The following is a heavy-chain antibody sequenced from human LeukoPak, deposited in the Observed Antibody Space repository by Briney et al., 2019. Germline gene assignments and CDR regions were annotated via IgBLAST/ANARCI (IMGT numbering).Heavy chain of an antibody. J-gene: IGHJ5*02. V-gene: IGHV3-53*01. D-gene: IGHD6-19*01. CDR1: GFTVSSNY. CDR2: IYSGGST. CDR3: ARGLKKGSSGWYVPWFDP. Sequence: PPGGSLRLSCPASGFTVSSNYTSWARQAPGKGRGWVSVIYSGGSTYHADSVKGRFTISRDNSKNTLYLQMNSLRAEDTAVYYCARGLKKGSSGWYVPWFDPWGQGTLVTVSS.